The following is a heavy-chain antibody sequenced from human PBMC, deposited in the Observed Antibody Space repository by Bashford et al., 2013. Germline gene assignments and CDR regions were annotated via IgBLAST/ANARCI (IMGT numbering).Heavy chain of an antibody. J-gene: IGHJ6*03. D-gene: IGHD2-15*01. CDR2: IHASGTTI. V-gene: IGHV3-48*03. Sequence: VRQAPGKGLEWVSYIHASGTTIFYADSVKGRFTMSRDNAKNTLYLQMSSLRADDTALYYCARRHCSGTSCYTNFYMGVWGKGTTVTVSS. CDR3: ARRHCSGTSCYTNFYMGV.